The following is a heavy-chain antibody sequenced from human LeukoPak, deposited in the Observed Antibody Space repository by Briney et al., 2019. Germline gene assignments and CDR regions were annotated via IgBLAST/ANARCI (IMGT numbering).Heavy chain of an antibody. CDR2: IHRSGSP. D-gene: IGHD1-14*01. Sequence: TSETLSLTCTVSLDSTTSNFWSWVHQPPGKGLEWIGEIHRSGSPNYNPSLQSRVTISIDRSRNQIALELSSVTAADTAVYYCAREILGGFNPGAYWGQGTLVTVSS. CDR1: LDSTTSNF. V-gene: IGHV4-4*02. CDR3: AREILGGFNPGAY. J-gene: IGHJ4*02.